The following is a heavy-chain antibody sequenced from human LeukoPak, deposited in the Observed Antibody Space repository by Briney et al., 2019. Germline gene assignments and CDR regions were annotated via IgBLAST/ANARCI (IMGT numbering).Heavy chain of an antibody. CDR3: AREAEIVGATYFDY. V-gene: IGHV3-66*01. Sequence: PGGSLRLSCAASGFTVSSNYMSWVRQAPGKGLEWVSVIYSGGSTYYADSVKGRFTISRDNSKNTLYLQMNSLRAEDTAVYYCAREAEIVGATYFDYWGQGTLVTVS. D-gene: IGHD1-26*01. J-gene: IGHJ4*02. CDR1: GFTVSSNY. CDR2: IYSGGST.